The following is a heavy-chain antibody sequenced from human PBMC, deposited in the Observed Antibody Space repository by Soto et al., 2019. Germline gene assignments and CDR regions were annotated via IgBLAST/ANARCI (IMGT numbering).Heavy chain of an antibody. CDR3: ARLSSGNGVY. V-gene: IGHV1-3*04. CDR2: INTDNGDT. CDR1: GYTFSRYL. D-gene: IGHD1-26*01. J-gene: IGHJ4*02. Sequence: ASVKVSCKTSGYTFSRYLIHWVRQAPGQSLEWMGWINTDNGDTKYSQKFQDRVTISRDSSANTANMEVSSLRFEDTAVYYRARLSSGNGVYWGLGTLVTVSS.